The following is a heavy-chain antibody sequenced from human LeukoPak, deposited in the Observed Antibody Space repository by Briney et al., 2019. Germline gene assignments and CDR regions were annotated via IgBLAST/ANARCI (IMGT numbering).Heavy chain of an antibody. CDR2: IYSGGST. CDR3: ARGVGVTTFDY. CDR1: GFTVSSNY. D-gene: IGHD1-26*01. V-gene: IGHV3-53*01. J-gene: IGHJ4*02. Sequence: GGSLRLSCAASGFTVSSNYMSWVRQAPGKGLEWVSVIYSGGSTYYADSVKGRFTISRDNSRNTLYLQMNSLRAEDTAVYYCARGVGVTTFDYWGQGTLVTVSS.